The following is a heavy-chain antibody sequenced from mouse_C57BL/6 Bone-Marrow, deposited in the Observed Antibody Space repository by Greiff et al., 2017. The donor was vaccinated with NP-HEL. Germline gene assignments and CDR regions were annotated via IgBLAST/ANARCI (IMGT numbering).Heavy chain of an antibody. CDR1: GYTFTSYG. V-gene: IGHV1-81*01. J-gene: IGHJ1*03. Sequence: QVHVKQSGAELARPGASVKLSCKASGYTFTSYGISWVKQRTGQGLEWIGEIYPRSGNTYYNEKFKGKATLTADKSSSTAYMELRSLTSEDSAVYFCARSRYYYGSSYWYFDVWGTGTTVTVSS. D-gene: IGHD1-1*01. CDR2: IYPRSGNT. CDR3: ARSRYYYGSSYWYFDV.